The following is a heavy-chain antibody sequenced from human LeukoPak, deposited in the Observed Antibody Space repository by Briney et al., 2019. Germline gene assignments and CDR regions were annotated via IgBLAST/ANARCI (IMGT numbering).Heavy chain of an antibody. J-gene: IGHJ5*02. Sequence: GGSLRLSCAASGFTFSSYSMNWVRQAPGKGLEWVSSISSSSSYIYYADSVKGRFTISRDNAKNSLYLQMNSLRAEDTAVYYCARGMRLLNWFDPWGQGTLVTVSS. CDR3: ARGMRLLNWFDP. CDR1: GFTFSSYS. D-gene: IGHD2-21*01. V-gene: IGHV3-21*01. CDR2: ISSSSSYI.